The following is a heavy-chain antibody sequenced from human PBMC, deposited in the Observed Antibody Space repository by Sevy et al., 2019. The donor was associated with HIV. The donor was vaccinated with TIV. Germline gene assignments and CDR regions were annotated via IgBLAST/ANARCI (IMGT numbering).Heavy chain of an antibody. D-gene: IGHD3-10*01. CDR1: GFTFGDYA. CDR3: TRDRIDGSGNYSADY. CDR2: IRSKAYGGTT. Sequence: GGSLRLSCTASGFTFGDYAMSWFRQAPGKGLEWVGFIRSKAYGGTTEYAASVKGRFTISRDDSKSIAYLQMNSLKTEDTAVYYCTRDRIDGSGNYSADYWGQGTLVTVSS. J-gene: IGHJ4*02. V-gene: IGHV3-49*03.